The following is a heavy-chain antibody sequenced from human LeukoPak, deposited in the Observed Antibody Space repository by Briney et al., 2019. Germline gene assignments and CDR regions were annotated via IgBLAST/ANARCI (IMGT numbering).Heavy chain of an antibody. CDR1: GFTFGDYA. V-gene: IGHV3-49*03. CDR2: IRSKAYGGTT. Sequence: PGRSLRLSCTASGFTFGDYAMSWLRQAPGKGLEWVGFIRSKAYGGTTEYAASVKGRFTISRDDSKSIAYLQMNSLKTEDSAVYYCTSGYYYDSSGYPDYWGQGTLVTVSS. J-gene: IGHJ4*01. CDR3: TSGYYYDSSGYPDY. D-gene: IGHD3-22*01.